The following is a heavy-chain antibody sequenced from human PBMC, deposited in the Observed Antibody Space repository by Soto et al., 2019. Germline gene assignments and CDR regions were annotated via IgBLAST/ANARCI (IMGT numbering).Heavy chain of an antibody. Sequence: EVQLVESGGGLVQPGGSLRLSCAASGFTFSSYWMHWVRQAPGKGLVWVSRINSDGSSTSYADSVKGRFTISRDNAKNTLYLQMNSLRAEDTAVYYCATPLGFGHLYYFDYWAQGTLVTVSS. CDR1: GFTFSSYW. V-gene: IGHV3-74*01. D-gene: IGHD3-10*01. CDR3: ATPLGFGHLYYFDY. J-gene: IGHJ4*02. CDR2: INSDGSST.